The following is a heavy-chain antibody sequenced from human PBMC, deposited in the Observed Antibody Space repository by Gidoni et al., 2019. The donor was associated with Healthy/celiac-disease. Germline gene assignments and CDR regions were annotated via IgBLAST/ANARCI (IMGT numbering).Heavy chain of an antibody. D-gene: IGHD2-15*01. J-gene: IGHJ4*02. Sequence: EVQLVESGGGLVKPGGSLRLSCAASGFTFSSYSMNWVRQAPGKGLEWVSSISSSSSYIYYADSVKGRFTISRDNAKNSLYLQMNSLRAEDTAVYYCARDGAPYCSGGSCYSLDYWGQGTLVTVSS. CDR3: ARDGAPYCSGGSCYSLDY. CDR1: GFTFSSYS. V-gene: IGHV3-21*01. CDR2: ISSSSSYI.